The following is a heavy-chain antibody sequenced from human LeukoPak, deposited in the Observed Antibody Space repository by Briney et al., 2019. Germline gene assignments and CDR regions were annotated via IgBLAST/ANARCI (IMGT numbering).Heavy chain of an antibody. Sequence: GGSLRLSCAASGFTFSSYAMTWVRQAPGKGLEWVSSISSSSSYIYYADSVKGRFTISRDNAKNSLFLQMNSLRAEDTAVYYCARATSDNILTGYYSPWGQGTLVTVSS. CDR1: GFTFSSYA. CDR2: ISSSSSYI. V-gene: IGHV3-21*01. J-gene: IGHJ5*02. CDR3: ARATSDNILTGYYSP. D-gene: IGHD3-9*01.